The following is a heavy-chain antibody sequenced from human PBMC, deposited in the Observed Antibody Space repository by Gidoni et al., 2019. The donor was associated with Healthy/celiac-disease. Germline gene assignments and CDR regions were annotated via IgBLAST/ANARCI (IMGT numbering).Heavy chain of an antibody. D-gene: IGHD3-16*01. V-gene: IGHV3-33*01. CDR3: ARGTSPGGLRGDYYGMDV. J-gene: IGHJ6*02. CDR1: GFTFICYG. Sequence: QVQLVESGGGVVQPGRSLRLSCAASGFTFICYGMHWVRQAPGKGLEWVAVIWYDGSNKYYADSVKGRFTISRDNSKNTLYLQMNSLRAEDTAVYYCARGTSPGGLRGDYYGMDVWGQGNTVTVSS. CDR2: IWYDGSNK.